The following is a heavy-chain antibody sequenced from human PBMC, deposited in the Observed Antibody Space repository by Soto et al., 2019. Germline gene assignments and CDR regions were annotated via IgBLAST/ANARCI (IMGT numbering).Heavy chain of an antibody. CDR3: AKGSIEYSASVDY. J-gene: IGHJ4*02. Sequence: EVQLLESGGGLIQPGGSLRLSCSASGFSFSSYAMMWVRQAPGKGLEWVSVISGRGGSSYFADSAKGRFTISRDNSKNMLYLEMNSLRAEDKAIYFCAKGSIEYSASVDYWGQGTLVIVSS. D-gene: IGHD1-26*01. V-gene: IGHV3-23*01. CDR1: GFSFSSYA. CDR2: ISGRGGSS.